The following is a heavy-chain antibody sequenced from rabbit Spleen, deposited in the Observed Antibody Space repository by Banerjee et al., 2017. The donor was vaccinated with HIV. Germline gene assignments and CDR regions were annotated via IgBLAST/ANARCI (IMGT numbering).Heavy chain of an antibody. D-gene: IGHD1-1*01. CDR3: ARRATSSGDGIDL. CDR2: IDGGNSGST. J-gene: IGHJ6*01. CDR1: GFSFSSSYW. V-gene: IGHV1S45*01. Sequence: QEQLVESGGGLVQPGASLTLTCKASGFSFSSSYWICWVRQAPGKGLEWIECIDGGNSGSTAYASWAKGRFTISKTSSTTVTLQMTSLTAADTATYFCARRATSSGDGIDLWGQGTLVTVS.